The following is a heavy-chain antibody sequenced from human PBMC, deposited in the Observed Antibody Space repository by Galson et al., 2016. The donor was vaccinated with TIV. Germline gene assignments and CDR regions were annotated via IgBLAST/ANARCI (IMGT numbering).Heavy chain of an antibody. Sequence: PALVKPPQTLTLTCTFSGFSLDSDGMCVNWIRQPPGKALEWLARIAWDDDKSYTSSLNTRLTISKDTSKNQVVLTMTNMDPVDTATYYCARISGYYDSSGHYIPRSFDYWGQGTPVTVSS. D-gene: IGHD3-22*01. V-gene: IGHV2-70*11. CDR1: GFSLDSDGMC. CDR3: ARISGYYDSSGHYIPRSFDY. J-gene: IGHJ4*02. CDR2: IAWDDDK.